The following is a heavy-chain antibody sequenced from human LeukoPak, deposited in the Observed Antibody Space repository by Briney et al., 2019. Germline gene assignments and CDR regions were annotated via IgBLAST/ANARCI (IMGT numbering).Heavy chain of an antibody. Sequence: QPGGSLRLSCADSGFTFSSYWMSWVRQAPGKGLEWVANIKEDGSVQYYVDSVKGRFTISRDNAKNSLYLQMNSLRAEDTAVYYCARAIGYCSSTSCYNWFDPWGQGTLVTVSS. CDR3: ARAIGYCSSTSCYNWFDP. V-gene: IGHV3-7*01. CDR2: IKEDGSVQ. CDR1: GFTFSSYW. D-gene: IGHD2-2*03. J-gene: IGHJ5*02.